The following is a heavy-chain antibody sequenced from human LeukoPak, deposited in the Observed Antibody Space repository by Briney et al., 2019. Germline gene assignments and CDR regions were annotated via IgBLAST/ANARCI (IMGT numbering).Heavy chain of an antibody. Sequence: GASVKVSCKASGYTFTNYYINWVRQATGQGLEWMGWMSPNSGNTGYAQKFQGRVTMTRYTSISTAYMELSSLRSEDTAVYFCARGYYDILTGYWTNDAFHIWGQGTMVTVSS. D-gene: IGHD3-9*01. V-gene: IGHV1-8*01. CDR1: GYTFTNYY. CDR3: ARGYYDILTGYWTNDAFHI. J-gene: IGHJ3*02. CDR2: MSPNSGNT.